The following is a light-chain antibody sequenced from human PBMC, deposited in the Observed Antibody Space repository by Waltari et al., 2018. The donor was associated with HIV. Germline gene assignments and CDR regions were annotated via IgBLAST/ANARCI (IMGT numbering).Light chain of an antibody. CDR1: RSDVGGYNY. CDR3: SSYTSSSSWV. CDR2: DVS. V-gene: IGLV2-14*03. J-gene: IGLJ3*02. Sequence: QSALTQPASVSGSPGQSITISCTGTRSDVGGYNYVSWYQQHPGKAPKVMIYDVSNRPSGVSTRFSGSKSGNTASLTISGLQAEDEANYYCSSYTSSSSWVFGGGTKLTVL.